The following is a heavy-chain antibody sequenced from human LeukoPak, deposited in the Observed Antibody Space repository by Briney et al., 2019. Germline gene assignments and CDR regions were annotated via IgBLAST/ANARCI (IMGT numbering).Heavy chain of an antibody. V-gene: IGHV3-48*04. CDR2: ISSSSSTI. CDR3: ARVAVTAPRH. D-gene: IGHD6-19*01. CDR1: GFTFSSYS. J-gene: IGHJ1*01. Sequence: GGSLRLSCAASGFTFSSYSMNWVRQAAGKGLEWVSYISSSSSTIYYADSVKGRFTISRDNAKNSLFLQMNSLSVEDTAVYYCARVAVTAPRHWGQGTLVTVSS.